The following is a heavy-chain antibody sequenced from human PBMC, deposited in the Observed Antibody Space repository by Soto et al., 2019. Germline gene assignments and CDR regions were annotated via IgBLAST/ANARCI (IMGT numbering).Heavy chain of an antibody. CDR3: AKDLNAGATTDYPSYYFDY. D-gene: IGHD1-26*01. J-gene: IGHJ4*02. Sequence: GGSLRLSCAASGFTFSSYAMSWVRQAPGKGLEWVSAISGSGGSTYYADYVKGRFTISRDNSKNTLYLQMNSLRAEDTAVYYCAKDLNAGATTDYPSYYFDYWAQGTLVTVSS. CDR1: GFTFSSYA. V-gene: IGHV3-23*01. CDR2: ISGSGGST.